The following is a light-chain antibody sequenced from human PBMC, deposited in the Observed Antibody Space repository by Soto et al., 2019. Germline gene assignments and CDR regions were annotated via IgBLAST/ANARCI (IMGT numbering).Light chain of an antibody. CDR3: QEYNSDSGYT. CDR1: QSVSKW. V-gene: IGKV1-5*01. CDR2: DAS. J-gene: IGKJ3*01. Sequence: DIQMTQSPSTLSASVGDRVTITCRASQSVSKWLAWYQQKPGKAPKLLIYDASNLESGVPSRFSGSGSGTDFTLRISSLQHDDFATYYCQEYNSDSGYTFGPGAKVD.